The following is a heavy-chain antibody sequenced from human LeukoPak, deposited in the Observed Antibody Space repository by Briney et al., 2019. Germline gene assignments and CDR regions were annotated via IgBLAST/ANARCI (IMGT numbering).Heavy chain of an antibody. Sequence: SETLSLTCTVSGGSISSSSYYWGWLRQPPGKGLEWIGSIYYSGSTYYNPSLKSRVTISVDTSKNQFSLKLSSVTAADTAVYYCARPTYSSSSIWFDPWGQGTLVTVSS. CDR1: GGSISSSSYY. CDR3: ARPTYSSSSIWFDP. D-gene: IGHD6-6*01. J-gene: IGHJ5*02. V-gene: IGHV4-39*01. CDR2: IYYSGST.